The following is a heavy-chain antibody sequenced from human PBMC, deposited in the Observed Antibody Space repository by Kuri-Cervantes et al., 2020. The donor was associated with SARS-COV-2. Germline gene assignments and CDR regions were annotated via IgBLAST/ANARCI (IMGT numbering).Heavy chain of an antibody. CDR1: GYTFTSYG. Sequence: ASGKVSCKASGYTFTSYGISWVRQAPGQGLEWMGWISAYNGNTNYAQKLQGRVTMTTDTSTSTAYMGLRSLRSDDTAVYYCARVPYSNYDWFDPWGQGTLVTVSS. V-gene: IGHV1-18*01. CDR3: ARVPYSNYDWFDP. J-gene: IGHJ5*02. D-gene: IGHD4-11*01. CDR2: ISAYNGNT.